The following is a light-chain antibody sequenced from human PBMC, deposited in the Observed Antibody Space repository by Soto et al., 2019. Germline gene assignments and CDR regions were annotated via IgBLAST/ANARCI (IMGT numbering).Light chain of an antibody. CDR3: SSYTVINTAV. Sequence: QPVLTQPPSVSGSPGQSISISCTGSSSDVGAYNYVARYQQKPGKAPKLLIYEVDNRPSGISHRFSGSKSGNTASLTISGLQTEDEADYYCSSYTVINTAVFGGGTKLTVL. CDR2: EVD. CDR1: SSDVGAYNY. V-gene: IGLV2-14*01. J-gene: IGLJ3*02.